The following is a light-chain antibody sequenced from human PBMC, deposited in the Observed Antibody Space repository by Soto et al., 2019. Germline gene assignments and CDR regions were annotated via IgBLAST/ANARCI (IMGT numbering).Light chain of an antibody. CDR3: MQALQTSFT. Sequence: DIVMTQSPLSLSVTPGEPASISCRCSQSLLHRNGYNYLDWYLQKPGQSPQLLISLGSNRASGFPDRLSGSGSGTDFTLNITRVEAGDVGVYYCMQALQTSFTFGPGTRVDI. V-gene: IGKV2-28*01. CDR1: QSLLHRNGYNY. J-gene: IGKJ3*01. CDR2: LGS.